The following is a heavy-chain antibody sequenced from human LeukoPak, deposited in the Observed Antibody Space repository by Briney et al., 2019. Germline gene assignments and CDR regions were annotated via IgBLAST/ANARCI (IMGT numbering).Heavy chain of an antibody. V-gene: IGHV4-34*01. D-gene: IGHD6-13*01. J-gene: IGHJ5*02. Sequence: SETLSLTCAVYGWSFSGYYWSWIRQPPGKGLEWIGEINHSGSTNYNPSLKSRVTISVDTSKNQFSLKLSSVTAADTAVYYCARRWGYSSSWKKYNWFDPWGQGTLVTVSS. CDR1: GWSFSGYY. CDR2: INHSGST. CDR3: ARRWGYSSSWKKYNWFDP.